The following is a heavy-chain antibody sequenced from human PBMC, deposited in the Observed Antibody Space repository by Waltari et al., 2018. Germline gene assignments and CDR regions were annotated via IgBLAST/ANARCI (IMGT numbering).Heavy chain of an antibody. CDR1: GFTLDESD. D-gene: IGHD3-16*01. Sequence: EVQLVVSGGGLVQHGRSLRLLCAASGFTLDESDMNWVRQAPGKGLVWVSGISWNSGSIGYADSVKGRFTISRDNAKNSLYLQMNSLRAEDTALYYCAKGGTVWGIHWYFDLWGRGTLVTVSS. CDR3: AKGGTVWGIHWYFDL. CDR2: ISWNSGSI. V-gene: IGHV3-9*01. J-gene: IGHJ2*01.